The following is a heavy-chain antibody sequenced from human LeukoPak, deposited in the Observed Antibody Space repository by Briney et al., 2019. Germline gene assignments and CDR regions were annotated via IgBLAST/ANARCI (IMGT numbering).Heavy chain of an antibody. CDR1: GYTFTSHF. D-gene: IGHD3-22*01. J-gene: IGHJ3*02. V-gene: IGHV1-46*01. CDR3: ARVKSYYYDTSDKDAFDI. CDR2: INPRGGST. Sequence: ASVKVSCKASGYTFTSHFMHWVRQAPGQGLEWIGIINPRGGSTSYTQKFQGRVTMTRDTSTSTVYMELSSLRSEDTAVYYCARVKSYYYDTSDKDAFDIWGQGTMVTVSS.